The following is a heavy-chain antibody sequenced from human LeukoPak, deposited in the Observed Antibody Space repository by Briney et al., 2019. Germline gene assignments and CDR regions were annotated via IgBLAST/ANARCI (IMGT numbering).Heavy chain of an antibody. CDR1: GFTFDDYA. V-gene: IGHV3-9*01. D-gene: IGHD6-13*01. Sequence: SLRLACAASGFTFDDYAMHWVRQAPGKGLEWVSGISWNSGSIGYANSVKGRFTISRDNAKNSLYLQMNSPRAEDTALYYCAKGRYSSSWYSNWFDPWGQGTLVTVSS. J-gene: IGHJ5*02. CDR2: ISWNSGSI. CDR3: AKGRYSSSWYSNWFDP.